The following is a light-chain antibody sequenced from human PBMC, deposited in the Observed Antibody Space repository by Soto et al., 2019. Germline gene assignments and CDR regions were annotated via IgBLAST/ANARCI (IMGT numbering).Light chain of an antibody. J-gene: IGKJ4*01. Sequence: EIVLTQSPVALSLSPGERATLSCRASQSVSSTLLTWYQQKPGQAPRLLIYDISARATGIPTRFSGSGSGTEFTLTISSLQSEDFAVYYCQQYNDWPLTFGGGTKVEIK. CDR2: DIS. V-gene: IGKV3D-15*01. CDR3: QQYNDWPLT. CDR1: QSVSST.